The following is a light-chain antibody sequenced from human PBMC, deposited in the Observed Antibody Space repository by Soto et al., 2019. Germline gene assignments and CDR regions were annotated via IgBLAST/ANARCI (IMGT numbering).Light chain of an antibody. V-gene: IGLV2-8*01. CDR1: SSDVGGYHY. Sequence: QSALTQPPSASGSPGQSVAISCTGTSSDVGGYHYVSWYQQHTGKAPKLMIYEVNKRPSGVPDRFSGSKSGNTASLTVSGLQAEDEADYYCSSYAGSSNVFGTGTKLTVL. CDR3: SSYAGSSNV. CDR2: EVN. J-gene: IGLJ1*01.